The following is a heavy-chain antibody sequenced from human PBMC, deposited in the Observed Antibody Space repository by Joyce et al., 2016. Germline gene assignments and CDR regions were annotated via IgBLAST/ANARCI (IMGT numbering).Heavy chain of an antibody. V-gene: IGHV4-30-4*01. CDR1: GGSISSGDHY. J-gene: IGHJ5*02. CDR3: ARYTYSNYPFDR. D-gene: IGHD4-11*01. CDR2: IPQRGSA. Sequence: QVQLQESGPGLVKPSQTLSLTCTVSGGSISSGDHYWSWIRQPPGKGLEGIGYIPQRGSACNNPSIKSRATMSVDRSKNHVSLRLSSVTAADTAVYYWARYTYSNYPFDRWGQGTLVTVSS.